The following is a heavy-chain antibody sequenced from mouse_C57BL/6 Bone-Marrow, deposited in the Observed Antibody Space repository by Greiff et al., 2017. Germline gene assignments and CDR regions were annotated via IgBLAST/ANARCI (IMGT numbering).Heavy chain of an antibody. CDR2: IHPNSGST. D-gene: IGHD1-1*01. CDR1: GYTFTSYW. CDR3: ARDYGSSTWYFDV. V-gene: IGHV1-64*01. Sequence: QVQLQQPGAELVKPGASVKLSCKASGYTFTSYWMHWVKQRPGQGLEWIGMIHPNSGSTNYNAKFKGKATLTVDKSSSTAYMQLSSLTSEDSAVYYCARDYGSSTWYFDVWGTGTTVTVSS. J-gene: IGHJ1*03.